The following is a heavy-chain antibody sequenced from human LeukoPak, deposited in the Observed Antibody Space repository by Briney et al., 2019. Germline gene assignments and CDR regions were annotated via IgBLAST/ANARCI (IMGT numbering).Heavy chain of an antibody. V-gene: IGHV4-34*01. D-gene: IGHD2-2*01. CDR2: INHSGST. J-gene: IGHJ4*02. CDR1: GGSFSGYY. CDR3: ARPHPSRAFDY. Sequence: SETLSLTCAVYGGSFSGYYWSWIRQPPGKGLEWIGEINHSGSTNYNPSLKSRVTISVDTSKIQFSLKLSSVTAADTAVYYCARPHPSRAFDYWGQGTLVTVSS.